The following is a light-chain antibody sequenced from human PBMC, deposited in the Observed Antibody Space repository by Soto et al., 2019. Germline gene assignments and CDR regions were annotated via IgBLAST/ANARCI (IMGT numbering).Light chain of an antibody. CDR3: SSYTSSSTVV. CDR1: SSDVGGYNF. J-gene: IGLJ2*01. Sequence: QSALTQPASVSGSPGQSITLSCTGTSSDVGGYNFVSWYQHHPGTAPKLMIYDVSHRPSGVSNRFSGSKSGNTASLTISGRQPDDEADYYCSSYTSSSTVVVGGGTKLTVL. CDR2: DVS. V-gene: IGLV2-14*03.